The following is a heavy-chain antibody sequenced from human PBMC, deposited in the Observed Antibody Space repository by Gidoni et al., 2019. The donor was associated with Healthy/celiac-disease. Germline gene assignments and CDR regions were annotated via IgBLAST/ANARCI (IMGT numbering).Heavy chain of an antibody. D-gene: IGHD2-15*01. J-gene: IGHJ6*03. CDR1: GFTFSIYW. CDR3: ARDRYCSGGSCYPLPYYYYYMDV. CDR2: IKQDGSEK. Sequence: EVQLVESGGGLVQPGGSLRLSCAASGFTFSIYWMSWVRSAPGKGLEWVANIKQDGSEKYYVDSVKGRFTISRDNAKNSLYLQMNSLRAEDTAVYYCARDRYCSGGSCYPLPYYYYYMDVWGKGTTVTVSS. V-gene: IGHV3-7*03.